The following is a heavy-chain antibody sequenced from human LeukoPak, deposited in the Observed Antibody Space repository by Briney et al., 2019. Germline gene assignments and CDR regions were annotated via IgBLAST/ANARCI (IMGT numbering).Heavy chain of an antibody. V-gene: IGHV4-39*07. CDR2: IYYCGST. Sequence: SETLSLTCIVSGGSISSSSYYWGWIRQPPGKGLEWIGSIYYCGSTYYNPSLKSRVTISVDTSKNQFSLKLSSVTAADTAVYSCARAFDSSGSHYAFDIWGQGTMVTVSS. CDR1: GGSISSSSYY. CDR3: ARAFDSSGSHYAFDI. D-gene: IGHD3-22*01. J-gene: IGHJ3*02.